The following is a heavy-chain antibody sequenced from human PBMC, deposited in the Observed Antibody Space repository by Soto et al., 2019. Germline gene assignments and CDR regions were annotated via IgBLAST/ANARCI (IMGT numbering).Heavy chain of an antibody. CDR1: GDSVSSNTAA. Sequence: PSQTLSHTCAISGDSVSSNTAAWNWIRQSPSRGLEWLGRTYYRSKWHNDYAVSVKSRIIINPDTSKNHVSLQLNSVTPEDTAIYYCAKQTSNDTWYCGIHYWGQGSMV. CDR3: AKQTSNDTWYCGIHY. D-gene: IGHD1-1*01. V-gene: IGHV6-1*01. J-gene: IGHJ4*02. CDR2: TYYRSKWHN.